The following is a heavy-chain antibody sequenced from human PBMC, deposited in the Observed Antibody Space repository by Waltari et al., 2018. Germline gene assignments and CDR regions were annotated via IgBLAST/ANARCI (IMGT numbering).Heavy chain of an antibody. CDR3: ARGYYDSSGYKIDAFDI. V-gene: IGHV4-38-2*01. CDR2: IYHSGST. J-gene: IGHJ3*02. D-gene: IGHD3-22*01. Sequence: QVQLQESGPGLVKPSETLSLTCAVSGYSISSGYYWGWIRQPPGKGLEWIGSIYHSGSTYYNPSLKSRVTISVDTSKNQFSLKLSSVTAADTAVYYCARGYYDSSGYKIDAFDIWGQGTMVTVSS. CDR1: GYSISSGYY.